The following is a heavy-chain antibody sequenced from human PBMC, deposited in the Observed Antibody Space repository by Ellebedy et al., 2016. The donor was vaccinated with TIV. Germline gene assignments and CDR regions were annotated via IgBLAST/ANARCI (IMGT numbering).Heavy chain of an antibody. CDR3: ARLGDLDF. Sequence: MPSETLSLTCTVSGDSINRGPNYWDWIRQAPGKGLEWIGSVYYNGNTYYNSSLKRRVTISVGRTKTQFSLEVTSVTAADTSVYYCARLGDLDFWGQGILVTVSS. CDR2: VYYNGNT. CDR1: GDSINRGPNY. J-gene: IGHJ4*02. V-gene: IGHV4-39*01.